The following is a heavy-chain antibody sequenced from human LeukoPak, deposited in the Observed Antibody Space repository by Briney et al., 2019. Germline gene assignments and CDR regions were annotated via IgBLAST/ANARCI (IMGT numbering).Heavy chain of an antibody. J-gene: IGHJ3*02. CDR3: ARDQGRFKDCGGDCYAAFDI. CDR2: ISSSGSTI. CDR1: GFTFSSYE. V-gene: IGHV3-48*03. Sequence: PGGPLRLSCAASGFTFSSYEMNWVRQAPGKGLEWVSYISSSGSTIYYADSVKGRFTISRDNAKNSLYLQMNSLRAEDTAVYYCARDQGRFKDCGGDCYAAFDIWGQGTMVTVSS. D-gene: IGHD2-21*02.